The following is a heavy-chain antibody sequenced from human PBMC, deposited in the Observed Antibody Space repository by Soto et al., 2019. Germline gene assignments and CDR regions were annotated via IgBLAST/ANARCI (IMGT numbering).Heavy chain of an antibody. V-gene: IGHV3-23*01. Sequence: GGSLRLSCAASGFIFENFGMSWVRQTPGKGLEWISSISGSGFKKYYADSVKGRFTISRDNSKSTVYLELNNLSAEDTAVYHCAKNQGVELVPLATVDWFDPWGQGSVVTVSS. CDR1: GFIFENFG. CDR2: ISGSGFKK. D-gene: IGHD1-26*01. J-gene: IGHJ5*02. CDR3: AKNQGVELVPLATVDWFDP.